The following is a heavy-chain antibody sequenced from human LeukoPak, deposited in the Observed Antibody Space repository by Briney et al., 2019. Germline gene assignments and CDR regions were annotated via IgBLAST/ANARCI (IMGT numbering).Heavy chain of an antibody. CDR1: GGSISSGGYY. Sequence: PSQTLSLTCTVSGGSISSGGYYWSWIRQHPGKGLEWIGYIYYSGSTYYNPSLKSRVTISVDTSKNQFSLKLSSVTAADTAVYYCARWEDLGYCSSTSCRSNWFDPWGQGTLVTVSS. CDR3: ARWEDLGYCSSTSCRSNWFDP. CDR2: IYYSGST. V-gene: IGHV4-31*03. J-gene: IGHJ5*02. D-gene: IGHD2-2*01.